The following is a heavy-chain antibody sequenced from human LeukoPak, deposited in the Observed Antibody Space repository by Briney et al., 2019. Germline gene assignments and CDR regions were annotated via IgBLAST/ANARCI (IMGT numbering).Heavy chain of an antibody. J-gene: IGHJ3*02. D-gene: IGHD3-10*01. CDR3: ARDLNYGSGSYGLDI. V-gene: IGHV1-2*02. Sequence: ASVKVSYKASGYTFTGYYMHWVRQAPGQGLEWMGWINPNSGGTNYAQKFQGRVTMTRDTSISTAYMELSRLRSDDTAVYYCARDLNYGSGSYGLDIWGQGTMVTVSS. CDR1: GYTFTGYY. CDR2: INPNSGGT.